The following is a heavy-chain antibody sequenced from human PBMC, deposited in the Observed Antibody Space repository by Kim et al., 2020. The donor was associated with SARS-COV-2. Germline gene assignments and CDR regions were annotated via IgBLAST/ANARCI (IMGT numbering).Heavy chain of an antibody. Sequence: GGSLRLSCAASGFTFSSYAMHWVRQAPGKGLEYVSAISSNGGSTYYANSVKGRFTISRDNSKNTLYLQMGSLRAEDMAVYYCVRGSYGQKRVPKYFQHWGQGTLVTVSS. D-gene: IGHD5-18*01. CDR2: ISSNGGST. V-gene: IGHV3-64*01. CDR1: GFTFSSYA. CDR3: VRGSYGQKRVPKYFQH. J-gene: IGHJ1*01.